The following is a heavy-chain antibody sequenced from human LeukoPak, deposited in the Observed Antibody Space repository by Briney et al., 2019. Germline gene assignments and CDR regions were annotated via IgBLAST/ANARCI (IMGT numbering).Heavy chain of an antibody. CDR1: GGSISSSSYY. D-gene: IGHD3-22*01. Sequence: SETLSLTCTASGGSISSSSYYWGWIRQPPGKGLEWIGSIYYSGSTYYNPSLKSRVTISVDTSKNQFSLKLSSVTAADTAVYYCAAPVVITTPDAFDIWGQGTMVTVSS. CDR2: IYYSGST. V-gene: IGHV4-39*01. J-gene: IGHJ3*02. CDR3: AAPVVITTPDAFDI.